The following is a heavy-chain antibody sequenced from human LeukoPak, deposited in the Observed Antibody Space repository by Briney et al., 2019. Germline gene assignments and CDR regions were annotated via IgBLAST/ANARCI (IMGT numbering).Heavy chain of an antibody. CDR3: GTWTTVASYFDY. V-gene: IGHV3-21*06. CDR2: ISSSSTYI. D-gene: IGHD4-17*01. J-gene: IGHJ4*02. CDR1: GFTFSTYS. Sequence: PGGSLRLSCAASGFTFSTYSMNWVRQAPGKGLEWVSSISSSSTYIYYADSVKGRFTISRDNAKNSLYLQMNSLRAEDTAVYYYGTWTTVASYFDYWGQGTLVTVSS.